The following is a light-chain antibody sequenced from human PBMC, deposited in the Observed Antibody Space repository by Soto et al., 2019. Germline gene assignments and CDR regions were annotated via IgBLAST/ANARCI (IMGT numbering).Light chain of an antibody. Sequence: ETVMTQSPVTLSVSPGETATLSCRASQSVTRNLAWYHQKPGQPPRLLIYGASTRSTGIPARFSGSGSGTEFSLSITSLQSEDFAVYYCQQYDNWPPYTFGQGTKLEIK. V-gene: IGKV3-15*01. CDR1: QSVTRN. CDR2: GAS. CDR3: QQYDNWPPYT. J-gene: IGKJ2*01.